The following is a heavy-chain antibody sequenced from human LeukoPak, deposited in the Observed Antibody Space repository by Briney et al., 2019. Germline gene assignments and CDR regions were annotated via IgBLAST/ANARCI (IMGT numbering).Heavy chain of an antibody. CDR2: IYYSGST. D-gene: IGHD3-9*01. J-gene: IGHJ4*02. CDR1: GGSMSGYY. Sequence: PSETLSLTCNVSGGSMSGYYWSWIRQPPGKGLEWIGYIYYSGSTNYNPSLKSRVTISVDTSKNQFSLKLSSVTAADTAVYYCARGGRYFDWLPLDYWGQGTLVTVSS. V-gene: IGHV4-59*08. CDR3: ARGGRYFDWLPLDY.